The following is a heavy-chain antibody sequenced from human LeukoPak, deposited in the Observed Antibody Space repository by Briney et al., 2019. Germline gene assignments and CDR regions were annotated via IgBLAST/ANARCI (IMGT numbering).Heavy chain of an antibody. CDR1: GFNFDDYL. V-gene: IGHV3-43*02. CDR2: ISGDGTNT. CDR3: AKGLVHGSWYVDT. D-gene: IGHD6-13*01. J-gene: IGHJ4*02. Sequence: AGGSLRLSCAASGFNFDDYLMHWVRQPPGKGLEWISFISGDGTNTYYSDSVRGRFIISRDNSKNSLYLQLHSLTTDDTALYYFAKGLVHGSWYVDTRGQGTLVTVSS.